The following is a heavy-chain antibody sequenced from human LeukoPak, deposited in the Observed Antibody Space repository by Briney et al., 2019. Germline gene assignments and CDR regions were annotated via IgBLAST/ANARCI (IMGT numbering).Heavy chain of an antibody. V-gene: IGHV4-30-4*01. CDR3: ARVVGVFDYVWGSYRFAYIDH. Sequence: SQTLSLTCTVSGGSISSGDYYWSWIRQPPGKGLEWIGHISFSESTSYNPSLKSRITILTDTSKNQFSLKLSSVTAADTAVYYCARVVGVFDYVWGSYRFAYIDHWGQGTLVTVSS. J-gene: IGHJ4*02. CDR2: ISFSEST. D-gene: IGHD3-16*02. CDR1: GGSISSGDYY.